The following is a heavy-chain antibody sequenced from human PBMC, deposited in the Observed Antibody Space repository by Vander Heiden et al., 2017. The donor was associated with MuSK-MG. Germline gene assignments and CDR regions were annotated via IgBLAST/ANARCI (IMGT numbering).Heavy chain of an antibody. V-gene: IGHV4-31*03. Sequence: QVQLQESGPGLVKPSQTLSLTCTVSGRSISSGTYYWSWIRQHPGKGLEWIGSIYYSGSTYYNPSLNSRVTMSVDTSKSQFSLKLSSVTAADTAVYYCARAPTSAYYYYYMDVWGKGTTVTVSS. CDR2: IYYSGST. CDR3: ARAPTSAYYYYYMDV. J-gene: IGHJ6*03. D-gene: IGHD1-26*01. CDR1: GRSISSGTYY.